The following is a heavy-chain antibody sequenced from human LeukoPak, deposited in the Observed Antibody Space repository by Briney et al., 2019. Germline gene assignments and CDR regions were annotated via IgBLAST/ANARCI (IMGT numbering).Heavy chain of an antibody. D-gene: IGHD2-2*02. J-gene: IGHJ6*03. V-gene: IGHV3-48*04. Sequence: PGGSLRLSCAASGFTFSSYSMNWVRQAPGKGLEWVSYISSSSSTIYYADSVKGRFTISRDNAKNSLYLQMNSLRAEDTAVYYCARGGSDIVVVPAAIAGDYYYYYMDVWGKGTTVTVSS. CDR2: ISSSSSTI. CDR1: GFTFSSYS. CDR3: ARGGSDIVVVPAAIAGDYYYYYMDV.